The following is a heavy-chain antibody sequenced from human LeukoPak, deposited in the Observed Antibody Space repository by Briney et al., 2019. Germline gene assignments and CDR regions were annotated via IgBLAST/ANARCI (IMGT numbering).Heavy chain of an antibody. CDR2: IASNGGSE. CDR3: AKRGHYSINWYHYFDY. V-gene: IGHV3-30*18. CDR1: GFTFTTYG. D-gene: IGHD6-13*01. J-gene: IGHJ4*02. Sequence: RGSLRLSCAASGFTFTTYGLHWVGQAPGKGLEWVAAIASNGGSEYYADSVKGRFTISRDNSKNTLFLQMNSLRPDDTAVYYCAKRGHYSINWYHYFDYWGQATLVTVSS.